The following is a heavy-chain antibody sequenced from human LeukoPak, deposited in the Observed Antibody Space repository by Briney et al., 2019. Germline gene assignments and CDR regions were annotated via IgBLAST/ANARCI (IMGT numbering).Heavy chain of an antibody. CDR1: GGSFSGYY. D-gene: IGHD3-10*01. V-gene: IGHV4-34*01. Sequence: SETLSLTCAVYGGSFSGYYWSWIRQPPGKGLEWIGEINHSGSTNYNPSLKSRVTISVDTSKNQFSLKLSSVTAADTAVYYCARAYGSGSYYTALFNYYYYYGMDVWGQGTTVTVSS. CDR2: INHSGST. J-gene: IGHJ6*02. CDR3: ARAYGSGSYYTALFNYYYYYGMDV.